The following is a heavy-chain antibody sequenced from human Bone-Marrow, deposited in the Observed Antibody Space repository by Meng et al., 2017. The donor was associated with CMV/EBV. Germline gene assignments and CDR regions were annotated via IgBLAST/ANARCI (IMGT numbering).Heavy chain of an antibody. Sequence: GGSLRLSCAASGFTFSSYWMSWVRQAPGKGLEWVANIKQDGSEKYYVDSVKGRFTISRDNAKNSLYLQMNSLRAEDTAVYYCARDDYDILTGYGYWGQGTLVIVSS. J-gene: IGHJ4*02. D-gene: IGHD3-9*01. CDR2: IKQDGSEK. CDR1: GFTFSSYW. V-gene: IGHV3-7*01. CDR3: ARDDYDILTGYGY.